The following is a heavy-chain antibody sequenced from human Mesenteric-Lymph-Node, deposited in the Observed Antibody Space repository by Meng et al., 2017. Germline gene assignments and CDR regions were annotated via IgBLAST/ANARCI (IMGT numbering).Heavy chain of an antibody. CDR3: ARMGGYSYGYGYYYGMDV. V-gene: IGHV3-7*01. J-gene: IGHJ6*02. Sequence: LSLTCAASGFTFSNAWMSWVRQAPGKGLEWVANIKQDGSEKYYVDSVKGRFTISRDNAKNSLYLQMNSLRAEDTAVYYCARMGGYSYGYGYYYGMDVWGQGTTVTVSS. CDR1: GFTFSNAW. CDR2: IKQDGSEK. D-gene: IGHD5-18*01.